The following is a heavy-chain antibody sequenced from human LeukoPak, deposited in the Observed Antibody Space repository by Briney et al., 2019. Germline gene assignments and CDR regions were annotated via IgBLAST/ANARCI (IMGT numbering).Heavy chain of an antibody. CDR1: GFTFSDYY. J-gene: IGHJ6*02. CDR3: ARVSRSSSWYVYYYGMDV. D-gene: IGHD6-13*01. Sequence: PVGSLRLSCAASGFTFSDYYMSWIRQAPGKGLEWVSYISSSGSTIYYADSVKGRFTISRNNAKNSLYLQMNSLRAEDTAVYYCARVSRSSSWYVYYYGMDVWGQGTTVTVYS. V-gene: IGHV3-11*01. CDR2: ISSSGSTI.